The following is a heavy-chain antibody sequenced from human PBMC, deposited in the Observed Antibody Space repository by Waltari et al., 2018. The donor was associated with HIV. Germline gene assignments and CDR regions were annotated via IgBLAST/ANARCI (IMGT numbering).Heavy chain of an antibody. Sequence: QLQLQESGPGVVKPLETLSLTCTVSGGLFRSREYYGDRFRQSDGKGLEWIGNIQYGGNTIYNPSLESLVSRAIDTSRGQFSLTLKDVTAADTAVYFCARRGNDRAAEYNYFGPWGQGIQVIVSS. J-gene: IGHJ5*02. CDR3: ARRGNDRAAEYNYFGP. CDR2: IQYGGNT. CDR1: GGLFRSREYY. V-gene: IGHV4-39*01. D-gene: IGHD1-1*01.